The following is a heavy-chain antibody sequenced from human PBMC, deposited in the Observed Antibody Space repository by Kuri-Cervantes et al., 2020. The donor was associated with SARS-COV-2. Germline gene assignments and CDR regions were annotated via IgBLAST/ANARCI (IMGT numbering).Heavy chain of an antibody. CDR3: AKDRGYSYGYGYFDY. J-gene: IGHJ4*02. Sequence: GGSLRLSCAASGFTFSSYGMHWVRQAPGKGLEWVAVISYDGSNKYYADSVKGRFTISRDNSKNTLYLQMNSLRAEDTAVYYCAKDRGYSYGYGYFDYWGQGTLVTVSS. CDR2: ISYDGSNK. CDR1: GFTFSSYG. D-gene: IGHD5-18*01. V-gene: IGHV3-30*18.